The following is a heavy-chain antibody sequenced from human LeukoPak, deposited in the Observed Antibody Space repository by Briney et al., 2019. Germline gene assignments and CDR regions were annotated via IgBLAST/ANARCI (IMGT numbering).Heavy chain of an antibody. V-gene: IGHV3-23*01. CDR2: ISGSGGST. Sequence: PGGSLRLSCAASGFTFNNYAMSWVRQAPGKGLEWVSTISGSGGSTYYADSVKRRFTISRDNSKNTLYLQMNSLRAEDTAVYYCAKESGSSSWPIDYWGQGTLVTVSS. CDR1: GFTFNNYA. D-gene: IGHD6-13*01. CDR3: AKESGSSSWPIDY. J-gene: IGHJ4*02.